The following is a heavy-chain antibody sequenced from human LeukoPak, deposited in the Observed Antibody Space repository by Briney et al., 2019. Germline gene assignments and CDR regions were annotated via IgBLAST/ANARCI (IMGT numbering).Heavy chain of an antibody. V-gene: IGHV3-23*01. CDR2: ISASGGST. Sequence: GGSLRLSCAASGFTFSSYSMNWVRQAPGKGLEWVSTISASGGSTYYADSVKGRFTISRDNSENTLYVEMNSLRAEDTAIYYCAKSRSGSANWALRIFDNWGQGTLVSVSS. CDR1: GFTFSSYS. D-gene: IGHD3-10*01. CDR3: AKSRSGSANWALRIFDN. J-gene: IGHJ4*02.